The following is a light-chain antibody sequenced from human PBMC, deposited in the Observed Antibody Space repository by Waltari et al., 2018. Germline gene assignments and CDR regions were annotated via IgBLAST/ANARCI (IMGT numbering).Light chain of an antibody. Sequence: QSALTQPPSASGSPGQSVTISCTGTSSDIGAYEHVSWYQQHPGKAPKLMIYEVTKRPSGVPDRFSGSKSGNTASLTVSGLQAEDEADYYCCSYAGSNNLGVFGGGTKLTVL. J-gene: IGLJ3*02. CDR1: SSDIGAYEH. CDR2: EVT. V-gene: IGLV2-8*01. CDR3: CSYAGSNNLGV.